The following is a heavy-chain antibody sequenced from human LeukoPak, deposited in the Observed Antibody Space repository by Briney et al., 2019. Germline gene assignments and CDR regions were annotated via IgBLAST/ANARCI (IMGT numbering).Heavy chain of an antibody. V-gene: IGHV4-30-2*01. CDR1: GGSISSGGYY. Sequence: PSQTLSLTCTVSGGSISSGGYYWSWIRQPPGKGLEWIGYIYHSGSTYYNPSLKSRVTISVDRSKNQFSLKLSSVTAADTAVYYCARGGRGATEDYWGQGTLVTVSS. J-gene: IGHJ4*02. CDR3: ARGGRGATEDY. D-gene: IGHD1-26*01. CDR2: IYHSGST.